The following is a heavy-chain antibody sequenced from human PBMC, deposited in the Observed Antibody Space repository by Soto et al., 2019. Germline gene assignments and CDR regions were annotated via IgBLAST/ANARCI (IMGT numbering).Heavy chain of an antibody. CDR2: ISYDGSNK. Sequence: QVQLVESGGGVVQPGRSLRLSCAASGFTFSSYGMHWVRQAPGKGLEWVAVISYDGSNKYYADSVKGRFTISRDNSKNTLYLQMNSLRAEDTAVYYCAKDRTDCSGGSCYFKDVWGKGTTVTVSS. V-gene: IGHV3-30*18. CDR3: AKDRTDCSGGSCYFKDV. D-gene: IGHD2-15*01. J-gene: IGHJ6*04. CDR1: GFTFSSYG.